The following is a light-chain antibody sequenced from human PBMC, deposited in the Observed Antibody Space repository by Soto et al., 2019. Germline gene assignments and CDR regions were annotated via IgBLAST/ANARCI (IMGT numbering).Light chain of an antibody. Sequence: DIQMTQSPSSLSASVGDRVTITCRASQGIRNDLGWYQQKPGKAPELLIYGASTLQIGVPSRFRGSRSGTDFTLTISSLQPDDSATYYCQQYHTYSGTFGQGTKVDIK. CDR3: QQYHTYSGT. J-gene: IGKJ1*01. CDR1: QGIRND. V-gene: IGKV1-17*01. CDR2: GAS.